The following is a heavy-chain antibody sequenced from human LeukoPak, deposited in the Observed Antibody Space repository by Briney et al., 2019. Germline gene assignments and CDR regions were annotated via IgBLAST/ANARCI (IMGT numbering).Heavy chain of an antibody. CDR3: ARRRYYYYYMDV. J-gene: IGHJ6*03. V-gene: IGHV1-8*03. Sequence: ASVKVSCKASGYTFTSYDINWVRQATGQGLEGMGWMNPNSGNTGYAQKFQGRVTITRNTSISTAYMELSSLRSEDTAVYYCARRRYYYYYMDVWGKGTTVTVSS. CDR2: MNPNSGNT. CDR1: GYTFTSYD.